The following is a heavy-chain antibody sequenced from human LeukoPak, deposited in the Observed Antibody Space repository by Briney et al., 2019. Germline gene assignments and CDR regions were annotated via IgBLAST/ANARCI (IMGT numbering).Heavy chain of an antibody. V-gene: IGHV4-34*01. CDR2: INYSGMS. CDR1: GDPFDGSY. CDR3: AIRLATRRLATATTWFEP. J-gene: IGHJ5*02. D-gene: IGHD1-1*01. Sequence: NPSETLSLTCAVYGDPFDGSYWNWIRQPPGKGLEWIGEINYSGMSDYNPALKSRVAISADSSKRQFSLDLTSVTAADTAVYYCAIRLATRRLATATTWFEPCGQGTLVSVSS.